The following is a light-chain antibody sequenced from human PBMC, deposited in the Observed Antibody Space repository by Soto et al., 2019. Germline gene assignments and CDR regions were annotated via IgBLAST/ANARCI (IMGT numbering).Light chain of an antibody. J-gene: IGLJ2*01. V-gene: IGLV1-51*01. CDR1: TPNIGNNY. CDR3: GTWDNNLSAVV. Sequence: QSVLTQPPSVSAAPGQKVTISCSGSTPNIGNNYVSWYQQLPGTVPKLLIYDNNKRPSGIPDRFSGSKSGTSATLGITGLQTGDEADYYCGTWDNNLSAVVFGGGTKLTVL. CDR2: DNN.